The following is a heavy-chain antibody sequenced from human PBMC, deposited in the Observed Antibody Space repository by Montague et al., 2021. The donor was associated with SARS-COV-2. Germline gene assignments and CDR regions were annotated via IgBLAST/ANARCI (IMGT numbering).Heavy chain of an antibody. V-gene: IGHV4-39*01. CDR3: ARLALSGWPSYYLYGLDV. CDR2: VSSSGRT. D-gene: IGHD6-19*01. J-gene: IGHJ6*01. CDR1: GDAISGNTYK. Sequence: SETLSLTCTVSGDAISGNTYKWGWIRQPPGKGLEFIASVSSSGRTNYNPSLQSRVTLSVDTSKNEISLKVTSVTAADTSVYCCARLALSGWPSYYLYGLDVWGPGTMITVSS.